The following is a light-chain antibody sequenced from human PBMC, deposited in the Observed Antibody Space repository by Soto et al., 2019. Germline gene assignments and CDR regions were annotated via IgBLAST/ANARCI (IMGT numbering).Light chain of an antibody. CDR1: QSISSY. J-gene: IGKJ4*01. Sequence: DIQMTQSPSSLSASVGDRVTITCRASQSISSYLNWYQQKPAKAPKLLIYAASSLQSGVPSRFSGSGSRTDFTLTISSLQPEDFATYYCQQSYSTLRTFGGGTKVEIK. V-gene: IGKV1-39*01. CDR3: QQSYSTLRT. CDR2: AAS.